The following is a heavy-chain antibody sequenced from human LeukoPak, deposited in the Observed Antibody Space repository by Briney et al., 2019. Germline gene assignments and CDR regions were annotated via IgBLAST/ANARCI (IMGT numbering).Heavy chain of an antibody. V-gene: IGHV3-30*18. CDR1: GFTFSSYA. Sequence: GGPLRLSCAASGFTFSSYAMHWVRQAPGKGQERVTIISYDASNKYYADSVKGRFTISRDNSKNTLYLQLDSLRPEDTAVYYCAKSRLVAVVAAYMDVWGKGTTVTVSS. CDR3: AKSRLVAVVAAYMDV. CDR2: ISYDASNK. J-gene: IGHJ6*04. D-gene: IGHD2-15*01.